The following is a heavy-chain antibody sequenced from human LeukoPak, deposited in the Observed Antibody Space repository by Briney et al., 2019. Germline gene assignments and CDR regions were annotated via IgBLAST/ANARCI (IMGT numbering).Heavy chain of an antibody. CDR3: ARVSRQHARLDAFDI. Sequence: GASVKVSCKASGYTFTSYGISWVRQAPGQGLEWMGWISAYNGNTNYAQKLQGRVTITRNTSISTAYMELSSLRSEDTAVYYCARVSRQHARLDAFDIWGQGTMVTVSS. CDR2: ISAYNGNT. D-gene: IGHD2-2*01. J-gene: IGHJ3*02. CDR1: GYTFTSYG. V-gene: IGHV1-18*01.